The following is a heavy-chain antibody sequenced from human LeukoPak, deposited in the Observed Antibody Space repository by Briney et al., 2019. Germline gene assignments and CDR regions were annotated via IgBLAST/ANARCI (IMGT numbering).Heavy chain of an antibody. CDR3: ARCWSSDRGYCDY. J-gene: IGHJ4*02. CDR2: ISAYNGKT. V-gene: IGHV1-18*01. CDR1: GHTFTSYG. Sequence: ASVKVSCKTSGHTFTSYGITWVRQAPGQGLEWMGWISAYNGKTDYARKLQERVTMTTDTFTSTAYMELRSLRSDDTAVYYCARCWSSDRGYCDYWGQGTLVTVSS.